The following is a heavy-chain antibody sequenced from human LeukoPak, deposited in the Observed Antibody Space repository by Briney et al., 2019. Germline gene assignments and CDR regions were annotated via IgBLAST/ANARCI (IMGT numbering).Heavy chain of an antibody. J-gene: IGHJ5*02. V-gene: IGHV1-2*02. CDR3: ARGASITGKNRWLDP. CDR2: INPNSGGT. Sequence: ASVKLSCKASGYTFTGYYMHWVRQAPRQGLEWMGWINPNSGGTNYAQKFQGRVTMTREKSISTDYMQLSRLRSDDTAVYYCARGASITGKNRWLDPWGQGTLVSVS. D-gene: IGHD1-20*01. CDR1: GYTFTGYY.